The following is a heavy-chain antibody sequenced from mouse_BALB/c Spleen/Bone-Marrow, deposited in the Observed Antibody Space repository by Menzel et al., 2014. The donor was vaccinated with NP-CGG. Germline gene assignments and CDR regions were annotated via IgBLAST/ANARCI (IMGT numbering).Heavy chain of an antibody. CDR3: ARVDLFAY. J-gene: IGHJ3*01. CDR2: IDPANGNT. Sequence: VQLQQSGAELVKPGASVKLSCTASGFNIKDTYMHWVKQRPEQGLEWIGRIDPANGNTKYDPKFQGKATITADTSSNTAYLQLSSLTSEDTAVYCCARVDLFAYWGQGTLVTVSA. V-gene: IGHV14-3*02. CDR1: GFNIKDTY. D-gene: IGHD1-1*02.